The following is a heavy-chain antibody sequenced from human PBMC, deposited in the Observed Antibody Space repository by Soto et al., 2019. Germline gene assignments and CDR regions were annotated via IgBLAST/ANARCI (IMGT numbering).Heavy chain of an antibody. J-gene: IGHJ4*02. CDR3: ARVVGISYYADY. Sequence: GESLKISCAASGFTFSDYYMSWIRQAPGKGLEWVSYISSSGSTIYYADSVKGRFTISRDNAKNSLYLQMNSLRAEDTAGYYCARVVGISYYADYWGQGTLVTVSS. CDR1: GFTFSDYY. CDR2: ISSSGSTI. D-gene: IGHD3-10*01. V-gene: IGHV3-11*01.